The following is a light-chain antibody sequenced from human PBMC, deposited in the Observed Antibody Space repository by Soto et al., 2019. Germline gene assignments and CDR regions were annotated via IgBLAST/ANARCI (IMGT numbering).Light chain of an antibody. V-gene: IGLV2-14*01. CDR1: SSDVGGYNY. CDR2: EVS. CDR3: GSYTSSRIYV. J-gene: IGLJ1*01. Sequence: QSALTQPASVSVSPGQSITISCTGTSSDVGGYNYVSWYQQHPGKAPKLMIYEVSNRPSGVSDRFSGSKSGSTASLTISGLQAEDEADYYCGSYTSSRIYVFGDGTKVTVL.